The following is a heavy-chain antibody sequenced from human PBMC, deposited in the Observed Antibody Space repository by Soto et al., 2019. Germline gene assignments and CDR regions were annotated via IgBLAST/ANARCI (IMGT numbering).Heavy chain of an antibody. CDR2: INPNSGGT. V-gene: IGHV1-2*04. CDR1: GYTFTGYY. J-gene: IGHJ4*02. Sequence: GASVKVSCKASGYTFTGYYMHWVRQAPGQGLEWMGWINPNSGGTNYAQKFQGWVTMTRDTSISTAYMELSRLRSDDTAVYYCARSGYSGYAPSNFDYWGQETLVTVS. CDR3: ARSGYSGYAPSNFDY. D-gene: IGHD5-12*01.